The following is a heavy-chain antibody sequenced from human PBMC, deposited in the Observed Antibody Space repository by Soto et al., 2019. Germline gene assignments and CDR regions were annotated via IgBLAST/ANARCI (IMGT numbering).Heavy chain of an antibody. D-gene: IGHD5-18*01. CDR3: ARGRGYSYGYLDY. J-gene: IGHJ4*02. Sequence: SETLSLTCAVYGGSFSGYYWSWIRRPPGKGLEWIGEINHSGSTNYNPSLKSRVTISVDTSKNQLSLKLSSVTAAYTAVYYCARGRGYSYGYLDYWGQGTLVTVSS. CDR2: INHSGST. CDR1: GGSFSGYY. V-gene: IGHV4-34*01.